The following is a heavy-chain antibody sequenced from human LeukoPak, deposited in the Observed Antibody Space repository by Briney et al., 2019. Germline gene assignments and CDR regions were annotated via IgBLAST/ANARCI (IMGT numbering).Heavy chain of an antibody. CDR3: ARRQADFWSGYSSGYFDY. CDR1: GGSISSYY. V-gene: IGHV4-59*05. CDR2: IYYSGST. D-gene: IGHD3-3*01. J-gene: IGHJ4*02. Sequence: PSETLSLTCTVSGGSISSYYWSWIRQPPGKGLEWIGSIYYSGSTYYNPSLKSRVTISVDTSKNQFSLKLSSVTAADTAVYYCARRQADFWSGYSSGYFDYWGQGTLVTVSS.